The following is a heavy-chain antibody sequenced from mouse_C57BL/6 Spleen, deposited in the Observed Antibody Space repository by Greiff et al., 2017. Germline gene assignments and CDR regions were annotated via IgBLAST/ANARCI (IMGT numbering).Heavy chain of an antibody. CDR1: GYAFSSSW. CDR3: ARGGDYDWGDY. V-gene: IGHV1-82*01. CDR2: IYPGDGDT. J-gene: IGHJ2*01. Sequence: QVQLQQSGPELVKPGASVKISCKASGYAFSSSWMNWVKQRPGKGLEWIGRIYPGDGDTNYNGKFKGKATLTADKSSSTAYMQLSSLTSEDSAVYFCARGGDYDWGDYWGQGTTLTVSS. D-gene: IGHD2-4*01.